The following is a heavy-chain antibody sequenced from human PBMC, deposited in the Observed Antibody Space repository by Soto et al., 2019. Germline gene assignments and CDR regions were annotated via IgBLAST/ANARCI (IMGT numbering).Heavy chain of an antibody. J-gene: IGHJ6*02. CDR2: IWYDGSNK. CDR1: GFTFSSYG. Sequence: GESLKISCAASGFTFSSYGMHWVRQAPGKGLEWVAVIWYDGSNKYYADSVKGRFTISRDNSKNTLYLQMNSLRAEDTAVYYCARDSAHYYGMDVWGQGTTVTVSS. V-gene: IGHV3-33*01. CDR3: ARDSAHYYGMDV.